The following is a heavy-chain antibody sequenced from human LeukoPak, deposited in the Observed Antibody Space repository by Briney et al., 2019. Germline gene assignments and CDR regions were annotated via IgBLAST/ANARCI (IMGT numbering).Heavy chain of an antibody. Sequence: SVKVSCKASGGTFSSYAISWLRQAPVQGLEWMGRIIPIFGTANYAQKFQGRVTITTDESTSTAYMELSSLRSEDTAVYYCASGPCSSSWYPPFDYWGQGTLVTVSS. CDR1: GGTFSSYA. D-gene: IGHD6-13*01. J-gene: IGHJ4*02. CDR3: ASGPCSSSWYPPFDY. V-gene: IGHV1-69*05. CDR2: IIPIFGTA.